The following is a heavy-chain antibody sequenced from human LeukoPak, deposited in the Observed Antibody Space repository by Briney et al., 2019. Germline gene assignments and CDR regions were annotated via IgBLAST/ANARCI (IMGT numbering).Heavy chain of an antibody. CDR2: IYYGGSS. Sequence: SETLSLICTVPGGSITSHYWSWIRQPPGKGLEWIGYIYYGGSSNYNPSLKSRVTISLDTSKNHFSLKLSSVTAADTAVYYCARFEPLWSGITWFDPWGQGTLVTVSS. J-gene: IGHJ5*02. CDR1: GGSITSHY. D-gene: IGHD3-3*01. V-gene: IGHV4-59*11. CDR3: ARFEPLWSGITWFDP.